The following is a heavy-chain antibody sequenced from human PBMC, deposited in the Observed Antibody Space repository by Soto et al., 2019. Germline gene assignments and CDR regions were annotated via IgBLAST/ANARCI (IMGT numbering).Heavy chain of an antibody. CDR3: ARHRRTTVAKFYFDN. CDR2: IFDSGNA. D-gene: IGHD4-4*01. J-gene: IGHJ4*02. Sequence: PPGKGLEWIAYIFDSGNANYNPSLKSRVTISVDTSKNQFSLKLTSVTAADTAVYYCARHRRTTVAKFYFDNWGQGALVTVSS. V-gene: IGHV4-59*08.